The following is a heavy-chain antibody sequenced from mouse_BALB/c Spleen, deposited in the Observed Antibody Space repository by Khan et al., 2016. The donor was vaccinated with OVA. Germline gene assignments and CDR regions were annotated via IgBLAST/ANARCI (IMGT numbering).Heavy chain of an antibody. CDR2: IWSGGST. J-gene: IGHJ1*01. CDR3: ARFYDYERYFDV. V-gene: IGHV2-4*02. Sequence: QVQLKQSGPGLVQPSQSLSITCTVSGFSLTYYGVHWVRQPPGKGLEWLGVIWSGGSTDYDAAFISRLSINKDNSKSQVFFKMNSLQEDDTPIYYCARFYDYERYFDVWGAGTTVTVSS. CDR1: GFSLTYYG. D-gene: IGHD2-4*01.